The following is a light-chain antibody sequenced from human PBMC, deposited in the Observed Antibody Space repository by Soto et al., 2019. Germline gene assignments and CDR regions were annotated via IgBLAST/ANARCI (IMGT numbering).Light chain of an antibody. V-gene: IGKV1-5*01. J-gene: IGKJ1*01. CDR2: DAY. Sequence: DIQMTQSPSTLSASLVDRVTITCRASQSISTRLAWHQQKPGEAPNLLIYDAYSLESGVPSRFSGAASGTEFTLTISSLQPDDFGTYYCQQYNSYSWTFGQGTKVDNK. CDR1: QSISTR. CDR3: QQYNSYSWT.